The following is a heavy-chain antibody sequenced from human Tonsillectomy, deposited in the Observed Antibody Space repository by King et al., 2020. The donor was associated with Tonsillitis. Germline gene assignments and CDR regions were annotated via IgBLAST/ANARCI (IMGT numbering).Heavy chain of an antibody. CDR2: INPITRAT. CDR3: ARDPDYNNNGVRLGYYLMDV. J-gene: IGHJ6*02. CDR1: GYTFTGYY. Sequence: AQLVQSGAEVKQPGASLRVSCKASGYTFTGYYIHWLRQAPGQGLEWMGWINPITRATNYAHKFQGRVTMTRDTSINTAYLELSRLRSDDTAVYYCARDPDYNNNGVRLGYYLMDVWGQGTTVTVSS. V-gene: IGHV1-2*02. D-gene: IGHD4-11*01.